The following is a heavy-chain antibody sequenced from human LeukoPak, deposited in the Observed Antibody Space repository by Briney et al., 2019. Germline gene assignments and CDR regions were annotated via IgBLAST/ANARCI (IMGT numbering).Heavy chain of an antibody. CDR3: ARDRGGGHMDV. J-gene: IGHJ6*03. V-gene: IGHV3-13*01. CDR1: GFTFSTYD. CDR2: IDTTGDT. Sequence: GGSLRLSCAASGFTFSTYDMHWVRQATGKGLEWGSAIDTTGDTYYPGSVKGRFTISRENAKNSLYLQMNSLRAGDTAVYYCARDRGGGHMDVWGKGTTVTISS. D-gene: IGHD2-15*01.